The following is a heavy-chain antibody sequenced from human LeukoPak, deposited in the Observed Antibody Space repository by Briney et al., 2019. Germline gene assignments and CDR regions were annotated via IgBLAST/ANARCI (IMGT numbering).Heavy chain of an antibody. V-gene: IGHV3-48*03. CDR1: GFTFSSYE. CDR3: ARDSFLRQWLVPDY. Sequence: GGSLRLSCAASGFTFSSYEMNWVRQAPGKGLEWVSYISSSGSTIYYADSVKGRFTIPRDNAKNSLYLQMNSLRAEDTAVYYCARDSFLRQWLVPDYWGQGTLVTVSS. J-gene: IGHJ4*02. CDR2: ISSSGSTI. D-gene: IGHD6-19*01.